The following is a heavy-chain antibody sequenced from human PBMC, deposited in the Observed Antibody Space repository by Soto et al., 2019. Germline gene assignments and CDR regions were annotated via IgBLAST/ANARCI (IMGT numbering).Heavy chain of an antibody. J-gene: IGHJ6*02. D-gene: IGHD1-26*01. CDR2: ISYDSTKT. CDR1: GFTFNSYG. CDR3: ARTRSAWSDFHYYSLDV. V-gene: IGHV3-30*03. Sequence: PGGSLRLSCAASGFTFNSYGMHWVRQGPGNGLEWVAFISYDSTKTYYADSVKGRFTISRGNSNSALYVQMNSLTGEDTAVYYCARTRSAWSDFHYYSLDVWGQGTTVTVSS.